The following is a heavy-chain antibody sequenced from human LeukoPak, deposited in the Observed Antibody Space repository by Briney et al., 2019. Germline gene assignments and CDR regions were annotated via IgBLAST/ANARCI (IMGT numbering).Heavy chain of an antibody. V-gene: IGHV3-21*01. J-gene: IGHJ2*01. CDR2: ISSGSSYT. Sequence: IPGGSLRLSCAASGFTFSTFSMNWVRQAPGKGLEWVSSISSGSSYTYYADSVKGRFTISRDNAKNSLYLQMNSLRTEDTAVYYCAGSDTTGYTPREWDYWFFDRWGRGTLVTVSS. D-gene: IGHD1-1*01. CDR3: AGSDTTGYTPREWDYWFFDR. CDR1: GFTFSTFS.